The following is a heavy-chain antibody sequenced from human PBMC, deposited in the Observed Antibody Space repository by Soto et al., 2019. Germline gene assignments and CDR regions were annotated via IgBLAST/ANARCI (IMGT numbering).Heavy chain of an antibody. CDR2: IDNAGTDS. CDR3: ARGWFGPDV. CDR1: GFTFSRRS. J-gene: IGHJ6*04. V-gene: IGHV3-74*01. Sequence: EVQLVESGGGLVQPGGSLRLSCAASGFTFSRRSMHWVRQAPGKGLVWVSGIDNAGTDSTYADSVKGRFTSSRDNAKNTLYPQMNSLRVEDTAVFYCARGWFGPDVWGKGTTVTVSS. D-gene: IGHD3-10*01.